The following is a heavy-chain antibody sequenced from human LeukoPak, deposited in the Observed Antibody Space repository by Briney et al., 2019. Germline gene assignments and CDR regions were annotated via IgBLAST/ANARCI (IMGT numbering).Heavy chain of an antibody. CDR1: GGSISSGSYY. J-gene: IGHJ2*01. Sequence: SETLSLTCTVSGGSISSGSYYWSWIRQPAGKGLEWIGRIYTSGSTNYNPSLRSRVTISVDTSKNQFSLKLSSVTAADTAVYYCARDQGITIFGVVIGYFDLWGRGTLVTVSS. V-gene: IGHV4-61*02. CDR3: ARDQGITIFGVVIGYFDL. CDR2: IYTSGST. D-gene: IGHD3-3*01.